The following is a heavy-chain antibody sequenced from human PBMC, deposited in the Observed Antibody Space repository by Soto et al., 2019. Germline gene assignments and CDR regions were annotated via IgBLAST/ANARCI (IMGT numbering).Heavy chain of an antibody. D-gene: IGHD2-21*02. CDR1: GFTFSGSA. CDR2: IRSKANNYAT. CDR3: ARHALQYCGGDCYLLPYFDL. Sequence: EVQLVESGGGLVQPGGSLKLSCAASGFTFSGSAMHWVRQASGKGLEWGGRIRSKANNYATVYAASVKGRFTISRDDSKNTAHLQMTSLKTEDTAVYYCARHALQYCGGDCYLLPYFDLWGRGTLVTVSS. V-gene: IGHV3-73*02. J-gene: IGHJ2*01.